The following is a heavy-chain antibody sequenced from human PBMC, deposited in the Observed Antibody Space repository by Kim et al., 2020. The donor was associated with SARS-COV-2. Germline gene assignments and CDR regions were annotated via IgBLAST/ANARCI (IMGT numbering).Heavy chain of an antibody. CDR3: ARGGNNIVVVPAASVHYYYGMDV. CDR1: CGSISSGGYY. V-gene: IGHV4-31*03. Sequence: SETLSLTCTVSCGSISSGGYYWSWIRQHPGKGLEWIGYIYYSGSTYYNPSLKSRVTISVDTSKNQFSLKLSSVTAADTAVYYCARGGNNIVVVPAASVHYYYGMDVWGQGTTVTVSS. CDR2: IYYSGST. J-gene: IGHJ6*02. D-gene: IGHD2-2*01.